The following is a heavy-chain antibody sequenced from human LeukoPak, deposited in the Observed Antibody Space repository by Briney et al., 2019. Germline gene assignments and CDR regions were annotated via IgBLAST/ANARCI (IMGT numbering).Heavy chain of an antibody. D-gene: IGHD3-22*01. CDR3: ARDPEAFYYHSSGYNLGVDY. CDR1: GGTFSSYA. J-gene: IGHJ4*02. V-gene: IGHV1-69*05. Sequence: SVKVSCKASGGTFSSYAISWVRQAPGQGLEWTGGIIPIFGTANYAQKLQGRVTMTTDTSTSTAYMELRSLRSDDTAVYYCARDPEAFYYHSSGYNLGVDYWGQGTLVTVSS. CDR2: IIPIFGTA.